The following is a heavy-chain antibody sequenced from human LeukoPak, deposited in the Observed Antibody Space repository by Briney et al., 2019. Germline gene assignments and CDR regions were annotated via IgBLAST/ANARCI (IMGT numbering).Heavy chain of an antibody. Sequence: GGSLRLSCAASGFTFSSYSMNWVRQAPGKGLEWVANIKPDGSEKNYVDSVKGRFTISRDNAKNSLYLQMNSLRAEDTAVYYCASDGPYHWYFDLWGRGTLVTVSS. CDR3: ASDGPYHWYFDL. J-gene: IGHJ2*01. V-gene: IGHV3-7*01. CDR2: IKPDGSEK. CDR1: GFTFSSYS.